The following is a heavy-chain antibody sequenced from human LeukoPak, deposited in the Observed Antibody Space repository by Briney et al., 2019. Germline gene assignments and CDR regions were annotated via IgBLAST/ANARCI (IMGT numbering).Heavy chain of an antibody. CDR3: AKDTYSSSWYGY. CDR1: GFTFSSYT. D-gene: IGHD6-13*01. V-gene: IGHV3-23*01. Sequence: GGSLRLSCAASGFTFSSYTMSWVRQAPGKGLEWVSAISGSGGSTYYADSVKGRFTISRDNSKNTLYLQMNSLRAEDTAVYYCAKDTYSSSWYGYWGQGTLVTVSP. CDR2: ISGSGGST. J-gene: IGHJ4*02.